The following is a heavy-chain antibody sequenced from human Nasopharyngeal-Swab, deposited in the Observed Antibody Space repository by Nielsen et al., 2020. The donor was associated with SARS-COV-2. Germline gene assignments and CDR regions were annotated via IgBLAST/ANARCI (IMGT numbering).Heavy chain of an antibody. CDR2: INHSGST. CDR3: ARWGNSSSWYYFDY. Sequence: SETLSLTCAVYGGSFSGYYWSWIRPPPGKRLEWIGEINHSGSTNYNPSLKSRVTISVDTSKNQFSLKLSSVTAADTAVYYCARWGNSSSWYYFDYWGQGTLVTVSS. J-gene: IGHJ4*02. D-gene: IGHD6-13*01. CDR1: GGSFSGYY. V-gene: IGHV4-34*01.